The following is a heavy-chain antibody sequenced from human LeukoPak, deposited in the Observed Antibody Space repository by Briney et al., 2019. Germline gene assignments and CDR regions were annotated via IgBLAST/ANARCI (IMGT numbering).Heavy chain of an antibody. D-gene: IGHD2-2*01. J-gene: IGHJ3*02. CDR3: ARGVPAVDI. CDR2: ISTTSSYT. V-gene: IGHV3-21*01. Sequence: GGSLRLSYAPSGLTFSSDSMNWMRQAPGKGLEWFSSISTTSSYTYYADSVKGRFTISRDNAKNSLYLQMNSLRAEDTAVYYCARGVPAVDIWGQGTMVTVSS. CDR1: GLTFSSDS.